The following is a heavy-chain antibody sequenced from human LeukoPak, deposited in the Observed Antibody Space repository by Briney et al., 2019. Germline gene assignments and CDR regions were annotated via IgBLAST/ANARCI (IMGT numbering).Heavy chain of an antibody. V-gene: IGHV3-21*04. CDR1: GFTFSSTS. CDR3: AKDPNGDYIGAFDM. Sequence: PGGSLRLSCAASGFTFSSTSMNWVRQAPGKGLEWVSSISSGSSYIFYADSEKGRFTISRDNAKNSLCLQMNSLRAEDTALYHCAKDPNGDYIGAFDMWGQGTMVTVSS. J-gene: IGHJ3*02. D-gene: IGHD4-17*01. CDR2: ISSGSSYI.